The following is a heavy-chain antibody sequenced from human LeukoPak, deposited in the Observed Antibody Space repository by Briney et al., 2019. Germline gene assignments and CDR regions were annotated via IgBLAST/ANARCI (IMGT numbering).Heavy chain of an antibody. J-gene: IGHJ6*03. V-gene: IGHV3-21*01. CDR1: GFTLSSFN. Sequence: GGSLRLSCAASGFTLSSFNMNWVRQAPGKGLEWVSSISSSSSYIYYADSVKGRFTVSRDNAKNSLYLQMNSLRAEDTAVYYCARAGTGGSGWYLTYYYYYYMDVWGKGTTVTISS. CDR3: ARAGTGGSGWYLTYYYYYYMDV. CDR2: ISSSSSYI. D-gene: IGHD6-19*01.